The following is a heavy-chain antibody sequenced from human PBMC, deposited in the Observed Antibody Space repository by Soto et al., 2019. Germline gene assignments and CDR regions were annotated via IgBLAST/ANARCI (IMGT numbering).Heavy chain of an antibody. J-gene: IGHJ4*02. CDR2: ISATSSYI. D-gene: IGHD2-21*02. V-gene: IGHV3-21*02. CDR1: GFTFSSYN. CDR3: ASVVTTSAPDY. Sequence: EVQLVESGGGLVKPGGSLRLSCAASGFTFSSYNMNWVRQAPGKGLEWVSSISATSSYIYYADSVKGRFTISRDNGKNSLYLQMNSLRAEDTGVYYCASVVTTSAPDYWGQGTLVTVSS.